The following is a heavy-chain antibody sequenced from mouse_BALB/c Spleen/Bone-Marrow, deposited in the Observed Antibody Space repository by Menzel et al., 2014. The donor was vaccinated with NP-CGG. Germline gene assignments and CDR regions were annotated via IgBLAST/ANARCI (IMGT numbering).Heavy chain of an antibody. J-gene: IGHJ3*01. Sequence: VHLVESGPGLVQPSQSLSITCTVSGFSLTSYGVHWVRQSPGKGLEWLGVVWSGGSTDYNAAFISRLSISKDNSKIQVFFKMSSLQANDTAIYYCARNSRGYGNSFAYWGQGTLVTVSA. V-gene: IGHV2-2*02. CDR1: GFSLTSYG. D-gene: IGHD2-10*02. CDR3: ARNSRGYGNSFAY. CDR2: VWSGGST.